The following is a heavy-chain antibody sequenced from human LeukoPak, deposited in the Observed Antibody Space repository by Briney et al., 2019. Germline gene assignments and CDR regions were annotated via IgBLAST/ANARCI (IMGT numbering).Heavy chain of an antibody. V-gene: IGHV1-69*13. CDR3: GLYCSGGSCYSGGDY. Sequence: ASVKVSCKASGGTFSSYAISWVRQAPGQGLEWMGGIIPIFGTANYAQKFQGRVTITADESTSTAYMELSSLRSEDTAVYYCGLYCSGGSCYSGGDYWGQGTLVTVSS. CDR1: GGTFSSYA. J-gene: IGHJ4*02. CDR2: IIPIFGTA. D-gene: IGHD2-15*01.